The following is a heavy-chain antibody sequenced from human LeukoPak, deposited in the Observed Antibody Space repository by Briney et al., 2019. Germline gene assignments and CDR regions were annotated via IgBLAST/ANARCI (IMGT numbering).Heavy chain of an antibody. J-gene: IGHJ4*02. CDR1: GYTFTSYG. Sequence: ASVKVSCKASGYTFTSYGISWVRQAPGQGLEWMGWISAYNGNTNYAQKLQGRVTMTTDTSTSTAYMELRSLRSDDTAVYYCARVIMITFGGVIVTEPNFGYWGQGTLVTVSS. V-gene: IGHV1-18*01. CDR3: ARVIMITFGGVIVTEPNFGY. CDR2: ISAYNGNT. D-gene: IGHD3-16*02.